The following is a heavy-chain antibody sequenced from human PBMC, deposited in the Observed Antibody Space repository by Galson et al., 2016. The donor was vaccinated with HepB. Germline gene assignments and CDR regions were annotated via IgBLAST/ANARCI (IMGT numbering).Heavy chain of an antibody. CDR2: LYYSGST. J-gene: IGHJ4*02. D-gene: IGHD1-26*01. V-gene: IGHV4-59*01. Sequence: ETLSLTCTVSGGSISSYYWSWIRLPPGKGLEWIGYLYYSGSTIYNPSLNSRVTISVDTSKNQFSLKLTSVTAADTAVYYCARSGRGAAAGFDYWGQGTLVTVSA. CDR3: ARSGRGAAAGFDY. CDR1: GGSISSYY.